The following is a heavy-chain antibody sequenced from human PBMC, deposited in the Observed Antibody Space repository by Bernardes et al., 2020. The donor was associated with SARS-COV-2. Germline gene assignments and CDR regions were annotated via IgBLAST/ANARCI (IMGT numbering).Heavy chain of an antibody. D-gene: IGHD6-13*01. CDR2: IIPIFGTA. J-gene: IGHJ6*02. CDR3: AQLRSSSWSSYYYYGMDV. V-gene: IGHV1-69*13. Sequence: SMKVSCKASGGTFSSYAISWVRQAPGQGLEWMGRIIPIFGTANYAQKFQGRVTITADESTSTAYMELSSLRSEDTAVYYCAQLRSSSWSSYYYYGMDVWGQGTTVTVSS. CDR1: GGTFSSYA.